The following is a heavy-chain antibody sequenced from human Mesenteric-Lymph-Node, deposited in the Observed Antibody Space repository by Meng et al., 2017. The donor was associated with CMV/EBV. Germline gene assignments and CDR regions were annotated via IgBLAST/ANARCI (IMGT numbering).Heavy chain of an antibody. Sequence: GSLRLSCTVSGASIRSYYWGWVRQPPGKGLEWIGYVLYNGDTKYNPSLASRVTMSIDTPSKQFSLRMTSVTAADTAVYFCATYRGGDRDCDAFDIWGQGTMVTVSS. D-gene: IGHD2-21*01. J-gene: IGHJ3*02. V-gene: IGHV4-59*03. CDR2: VLYNGDT. CDR1: GASIRSYY. CDR3: ATYRGGDRDCDAFDI.